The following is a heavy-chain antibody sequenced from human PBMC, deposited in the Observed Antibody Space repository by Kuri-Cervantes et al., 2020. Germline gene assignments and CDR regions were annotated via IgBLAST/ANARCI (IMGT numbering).Heavy chain of an antibody. D-gene: IGHD5-24*01. J-gene: IGHJ4*02. CDR2: ITGSSNPT. CDR1: GFTVSSNY. Sequence: GGSLRLSCAASGFTVSSNYMSWVRQAPGKGLEWIAYITGSSNPTHYADSVKGRFTVSRDNSKNMLYLAMNSLRAEDTAIYYCARVRDRLLDHWGQGTLVTVSS. CDR3: ARVRDRLLDH. V-gene: IGHV3-48*01.